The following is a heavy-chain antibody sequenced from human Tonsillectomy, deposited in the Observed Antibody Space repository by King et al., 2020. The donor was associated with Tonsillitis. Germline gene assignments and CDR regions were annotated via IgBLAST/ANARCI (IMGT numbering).Heavy chain of an antibody. CDR2: IGTAGDT. V-gene: IGHV3-13*01. Sequence: VQLVESGGGLVQPGGSLRLSCAASGFTFSSYDMHWVRQATGKGLEWVSAIGTAGDTYYPGSVKGRFTISRENAKNSLYLQMNSLRAGDTAVYYCARSHSGDYGSYWYFDLWGRGTLVTVSS. J-gene: IGHJ2*01. CDR1: GFTFSSYD. CDR3: ARSHSGDYGSYWYFDL. D-gene: IGHD4-17*01.